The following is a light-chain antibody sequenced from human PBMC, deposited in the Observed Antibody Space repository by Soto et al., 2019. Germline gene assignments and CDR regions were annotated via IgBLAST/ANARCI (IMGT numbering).Light chain of an antibody. J-gene: IGKJ5*01. CDR3: QQRSNWPPIT. CDR1: QSVKTF. CDR2: DAS. Sequence: EIVLTQSPGTLSLSPGETATVSCRASQSVKTFLVWYQHRPGQAPRVLIYDASHRASGIPARFSGSGSGTDFTLTISSLEPEDAALYYCQQRSNWPPITFGQGTRLEIK. V-gene: IGKV3-11*01.